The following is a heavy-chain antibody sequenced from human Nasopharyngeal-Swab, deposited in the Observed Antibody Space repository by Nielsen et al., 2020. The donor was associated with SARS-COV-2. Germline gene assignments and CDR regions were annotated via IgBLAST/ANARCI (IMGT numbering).Heavy chain of an antibody. V-gene: IGHV3-30-3*01. CDR2: ISYDGSNK. CDR1: GFTLSSYA. D-gene: IGHD3-16*02. J-gene: IGHJ4*02. Sequence: GESLKISCAASGFTLSSYAMHWVRQAPGKGLEWVAVISYDGSNKYYADSVKGRFTISRDNSKNTLYLQMNSLRAEDTAVYYCARDSYDYVWGSYRAFDYWGQGTLVTVSS. CDR3: ARDSYDYVWGSYRAFDY.